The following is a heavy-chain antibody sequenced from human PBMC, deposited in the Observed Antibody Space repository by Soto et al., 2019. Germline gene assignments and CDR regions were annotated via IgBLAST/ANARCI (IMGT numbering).Heavy chain of an antibody. V-gene: IGHV2-5*02. CDR3: AHKILAVAGSFSFDY. Sequence: QITLKESGPTLVKPTQTLTLTCTFSGFSLSTSGVGVGWIRQPPGKALEWLALIYWDDDKRYSPSLKSRLTIXXDXPXXQVVLTKTNMDPVDTATYYCAHKILAVAGSFSFDYWGQGTLVTVSS. J-gene: IGHJ4*02. CDR1: GFSLSTSGVG. CDR2: IYWDDDK. D-gene: IGHD6-19*01.